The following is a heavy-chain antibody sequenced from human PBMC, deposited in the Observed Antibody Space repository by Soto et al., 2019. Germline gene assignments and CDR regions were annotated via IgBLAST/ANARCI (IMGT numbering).Heavy chain of an antibody. CDR3: VRGGGGGLFDP. D-gene: IGHD2-15*01. CDR2: ISPGSRYP. J-gene: IGHJ5*02. CDR1: GFTFGYSY. V-gene: IGHV3-11*06. Sequence: GGSLRLSCAGSGFTFGYSYMSWIRQAPGKGLEWLSYISPGSRYPAYADSVKGRFTISRDNAKRSLYLQMMSLTAEDTAIYYCVRGGGGGLFDPWGQGTMVTVSS.